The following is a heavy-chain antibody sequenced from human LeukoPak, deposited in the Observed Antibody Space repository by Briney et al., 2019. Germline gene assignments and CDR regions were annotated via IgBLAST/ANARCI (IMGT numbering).Heavy chain of an antibody. V-gene: IGHV3-7*01. CDR1: GFTFSTYW. CDR2: IKQDGSEK. J-gene: IGHJ4*02. CDR3: ARDSAGNDY. D-gene: IGHD6-13*01. Sequence: PGGSLRLSCAASGFTFSTYWMSWVRHAPGQGLEWVANIKQDGSEKYYVDSVKGRFTISRDNAKNSLYLQMNSLRAEDTAMYYCARDSAGNDYWGQGTLVTVSS.